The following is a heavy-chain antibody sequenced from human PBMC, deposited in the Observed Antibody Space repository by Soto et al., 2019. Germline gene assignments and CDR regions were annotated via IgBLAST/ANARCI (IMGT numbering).Heavy chain of an antibody. CDR1: GFTFSRYE. J-gene: IGHJ4*02. D-gene: IGHD6-13*01. CDR3: ARELAAAGSFDY. CDR2: ISTSGSTI. Sequence: HPVGSLRLSCAASGFTFSRYEMNWVRQAPGKGLEWISYISTSGSTIYYADSVKGRFTISRDNAKNSLYLQMNSLRAEDTAVYYCARELAAAGSFDYWGQGTLVTVSS. V-gene: IGHV3-48*03.